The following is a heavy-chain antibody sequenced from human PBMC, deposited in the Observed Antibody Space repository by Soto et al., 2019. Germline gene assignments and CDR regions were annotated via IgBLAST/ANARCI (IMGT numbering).Heavy chain of an antibody. D-gene: IGHD4-17*01. Sequence: GGSLRLSCAASGFTFSSYWMSWVRQAPGKGLEWVANIKQDGSEKYYVDSVKGRFTISRDNAKNSLYLQMNSLRAEDTAVYYCARDAPYIQTTPLDYWGQGTLVTVSS. V-gene: IGHV3-7*01. CDR3: ARDAPYIQTTPLDY. CDR2: IKQDGSEK. J-gene: IGHJ4*02. CDR1: GFTFSSYW.